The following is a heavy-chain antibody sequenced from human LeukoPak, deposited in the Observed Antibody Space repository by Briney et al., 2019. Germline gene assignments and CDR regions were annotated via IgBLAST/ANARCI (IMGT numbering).Heavy chain of an antibody. D-gene: IGHD5-12*01. CDR1: GVSLSPYY. V-gene: IGHV4-4*07. Sequence: SETLSLTCTVSGVSLSPYYWSWIRQPAGKGLEWIGRIYFSGNTHYIPSLESRVTMSVDTSKNQFSLKLTSVTAADTAVYYCARTSASGATYFDYWGQGTLVTVSS. J-gene: IGHJ4*02. CDR2: IYFSGNT. CDR3: ARTSASGATYFDY.